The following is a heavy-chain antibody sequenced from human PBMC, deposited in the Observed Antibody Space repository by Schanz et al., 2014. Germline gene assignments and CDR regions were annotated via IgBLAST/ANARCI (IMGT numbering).Heavy chain of an antibody. J-gene: IGHJ4*02. V-gene: IGHV1-18*01. CDR2: ISGYNGDT. Sequence: QVQLVQSAPEVNKPGASVRVSCKASGYSFTDYAIHWVRQAPGQGLEWMGWISGYNGDTNYAPKFQDRVTMTTDTATGITSLELRNLKSDDTAVYYCARDRVSFVRGPLGVDWGQGTQVIVSS. CDR3: ARDRVSFVRGPLGVD. CDR1: GYSFTDYA. D-gene: IGHD3-10*01.